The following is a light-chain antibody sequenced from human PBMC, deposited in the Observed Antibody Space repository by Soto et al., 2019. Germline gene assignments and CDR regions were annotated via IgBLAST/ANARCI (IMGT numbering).Light chain of an antibody. J-gene: IGLJ1*01. CDR2: EVS. Sequence: THPASGSGSPGQSITISCTGTSIDVGGYNYVSWYQQHPGKAPKLMIYEVSNQPSGVSNRFSGSKSGNTASLTISGLQAEDEADYYCSSYTSSTTLSVFGTSPTVTVL. CDR1: SIDVGGYNY. CDR3: SSYTSSTTLSV. V-gene: IGLV2-14*01.